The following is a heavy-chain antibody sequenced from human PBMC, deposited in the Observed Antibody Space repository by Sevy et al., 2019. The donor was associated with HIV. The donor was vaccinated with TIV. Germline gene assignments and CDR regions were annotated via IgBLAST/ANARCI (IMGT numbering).Heavy chain of an antibody. CDR1: GGSISSGDYY. V-gene: IGHV4-30-4*01. CDR3: ASYCRSTGPHNSFDP. CDR2: IYYSGTT. J-gene: IGHJ5*02. D-gene: IGHD2-2*01. Sequence: SETLSLTCTVSGGSISSGDYYWTWIRQSPGKGLEWIGYIYYSGTTYYNPSRKSRVTISVDTSKNQFSLRLSSVTAADTAVYYCASYCRSTGPHNSFDPWGQGTLVTVSS.